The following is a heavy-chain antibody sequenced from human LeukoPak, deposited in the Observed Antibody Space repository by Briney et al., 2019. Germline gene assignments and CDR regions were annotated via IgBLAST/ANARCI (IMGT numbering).Heavy chain of an antibody. V-gene: IGHV3-23*01. CDR1: GFTFSNAW. J-gene: IGHJ4*02. CDR2: ISGSGGST. D-gene: IGHD2-15*01. CDR3: AKGAVVVVAATMNFDY. Sequence: GGSLRLSCAASGFTFSNAWMSWVRQAPGKGLEWVSAISGSGGSTYYADSVKGRFTISRDNSKNTLYLQMNSLRAEDTAVYYCAKGAVVVVAATMNFDYWGQGTLVTVSS.